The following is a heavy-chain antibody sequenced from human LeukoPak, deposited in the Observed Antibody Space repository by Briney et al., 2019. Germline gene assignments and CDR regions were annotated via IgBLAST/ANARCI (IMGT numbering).Heavy chain of an antibody. Sequence: ASVKVSCKASGYTFTSYGISWVRQAPGQGLEWMGWISAHNANTNYAQKLQGRVTMTTDTSTSTTYMELRSLRSDDTAVYYCARVGFDFWSGYSDWFDPWGQGTLVTVSS. D-gene: IGHD3-3*01. V-gene: IGHV1-18*01. CDR2: ISAHNANT. CDR1: GYTFTSYG. J-gene: IGHJ5*02. CDR3: ARVGFDFWSGYSDWFDP.